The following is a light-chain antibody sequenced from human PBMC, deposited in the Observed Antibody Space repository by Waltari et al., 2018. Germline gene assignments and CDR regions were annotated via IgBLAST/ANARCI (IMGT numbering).Light chain of an antibody. CDR1: ALPKKY. CDR3: YSTDSSDTHRV. Sequence: SYELTQPPSVSVSPGQAARITCSGDALPKKYAYWYQQKSGQAPGLVIYGDSKRPSGIPGGFSGSSDGTTATLTLSGAQVEDEGDYYCYSTDSSDTHRVFGGGTKLTVL. J-gene: IGLJ3*02. CDR2: GDS. V-gene: IGLV3-10*01.